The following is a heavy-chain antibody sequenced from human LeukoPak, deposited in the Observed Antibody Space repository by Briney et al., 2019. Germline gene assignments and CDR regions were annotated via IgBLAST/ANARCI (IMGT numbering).Heavy chain of an antibody. CDR1: GYTFTGYY. CDR3: GRGPRITLIRGGQWYFYMDV. V-gene: IGHV1-46*01. Sequence: ASVKVSCKASGYTFTGYYMHWVRQAPGQGLEWMGIINPSGGSTNYAQKFQGRVTMTRDTSTSTVYMELSSLRSDDTAVYYCGRGPRITLIRGGQWYFYMDVWGKGTTVTVSS. D-gene: IGHD3-10*01. CDR2: INPSGGST. J-gene: IGHJ6*03.